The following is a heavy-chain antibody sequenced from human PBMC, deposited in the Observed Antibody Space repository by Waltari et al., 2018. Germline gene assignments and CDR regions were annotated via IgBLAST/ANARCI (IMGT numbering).Heavy chain of an antibody. CDR1: GGSLSGFY. D-gene: IGHD3-22*01. CDR2: INHGGST. Sequence: QVQLQQWGAGLLKPTETLSLTCAVYGGSLSGFYWSWIRQPPGKGLEWIGEINHGGSTNYHPSLKNRVTLSVDTSKNQFSLKLSSVTAADTAVYYCARGPYYDSSAYYIFWGQGTLVTVSS. V-gene: IGHV4-34*02. J-gene: IGHJ4*02. CDR3: ARGPYYDSSAYYIF.